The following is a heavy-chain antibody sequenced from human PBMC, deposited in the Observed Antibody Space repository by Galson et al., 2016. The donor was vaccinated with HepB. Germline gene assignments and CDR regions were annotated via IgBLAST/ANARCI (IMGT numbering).Heavy chain of an antibody. Sequence: SLRLSCAVSGFTFSNYGMNWVRQAPGKGLEWVAQISYDGINEYYADSVGGRFTISRDNSKNTLYLHMNSLRPEDTAVYFCAKERFLEWLLYPSHFDYWGRGTLVTVSS. D-gene: IGHD3-3*01. CDR3: AKERFLEWLLYPSHFDY. CDR2: ISYDGINE. V-gene: IGHV3-30*18. J-gene: IGHJ4*02. CDR1: GFTFSNYG.